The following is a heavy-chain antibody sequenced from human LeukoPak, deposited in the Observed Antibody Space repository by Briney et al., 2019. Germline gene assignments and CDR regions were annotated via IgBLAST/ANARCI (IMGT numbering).Heavy chain of an antibody. D-gene: IGHD3-22*01. CDR1: GVTFSSYA. CDR3: AARRGGIDSSGYYRLYDAFDI. Sequence: AASVRVSCEASGVTFSSYAISWVRQAPGQGLEWVGRINPIFGTANYAHKLQGRVTITTDESTTTASMELSSLRSEDTAVYYCAARRGGIDSSGYYRLYDAFDIWGQGTMVTVSS. V-gene: IGHV1-69*05. J-gene: IGHJ3*02. CDR2: INPIFGTA.